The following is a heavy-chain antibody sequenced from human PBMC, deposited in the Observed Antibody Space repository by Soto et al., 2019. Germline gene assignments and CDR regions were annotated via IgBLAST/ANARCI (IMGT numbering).Heavy chain of an antibody. J-gene: IGHJ6*02. CDR2: ISYDGSNK. CDR3: ARDGGITGTMDYYYYGMDV. CDR1: GFTFSSYA. D-gene: IGHD1-7*01. Sequence: PGGSLRLSCAASGFTFSSYAMHWVRQAPGKGLEWVAVISYDGSNKYYADSVKGRFTISRDNSKNTLYLQMNSLRAEDTAVYYCARDGGITGTMDYYYYGMDVWGQGTTVTAP. V-gene: IGHV3-30-3*01.